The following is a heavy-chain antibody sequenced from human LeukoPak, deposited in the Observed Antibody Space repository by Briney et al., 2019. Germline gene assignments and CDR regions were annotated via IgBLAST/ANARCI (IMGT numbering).Heavy chain of an antibody. CDR1: GGSISSSSYY. CDR2: IYYSGST. V-gene: IGHV4-39*01. Sequence: SETLSLTCTVSGGSISSSSYYWGWIRQPPGKGLERIGSIYYSGSTYYNPSLKSRVTISVDTSKNQFSLKLSSVTAADTAVYYCARPLESIAVAGTLIYWGQGTLVTVSS. CDR3: ARPLESIAVAGTLIY. D-gene: IGHD6-19*01. J-gene: IGHJ4*02.